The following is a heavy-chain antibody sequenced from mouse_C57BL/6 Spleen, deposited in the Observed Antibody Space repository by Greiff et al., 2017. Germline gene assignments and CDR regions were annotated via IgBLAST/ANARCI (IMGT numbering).Heavy chain of an antibody. V-gene: IGHV1-81*01. Sequence: QVQLQQSGAELARPGASVKLSCKASGYTFTSYGISWVKQRTGQGLAWLGELYPRSGNTYYNETFKGTATLTADKSSSTAYMELRSLTSEDSAVYFCARRIYYGYDGFDYWGQGTTLTVSS. CDR1: GYTFTSYG. J-gene: IGHJ2*01. CDR3: ARRIYYGYDGFDY. D-gene: IGHD2-2*01. CDR2: LYPRSGNT.